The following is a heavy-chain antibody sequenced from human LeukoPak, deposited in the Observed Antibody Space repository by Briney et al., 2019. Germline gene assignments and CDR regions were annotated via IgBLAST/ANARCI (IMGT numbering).Heavy chain of an antibody. J-gene: IGHJ6*04. CDR3: AELGITMIGGV. D-gene: IGHD3-10*02. CDR2: ISSSGSTI. V-gene: IGHV3-48*03. Sequence: GGSLRLSCAASGFIFSSCEMNWVREAPGKGLVWVSYISSSGSTIYYAVSVKGRFTISRDNAKNSLYLQMNSLRAEDTAVYYCAELGITMIGGVWGKGTTVTISS. CDR1: GFIFSSCE.